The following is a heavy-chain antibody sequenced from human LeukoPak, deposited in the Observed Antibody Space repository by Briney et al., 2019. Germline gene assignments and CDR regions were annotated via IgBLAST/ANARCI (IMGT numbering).Heavy chain of an antibody. Sequence: GGSLRLSCAASGFTFSSYTMNWVRQPPGKGLEWVSNIGTSGTTIYYADSVKGRFTISRDNAKNSLYLQMNSLRAEDTAVYYCARDLEYYDILTGYYSPYGMDVWGQGTTVTVSS. CDR2: IGTSGTTI. V-gene: IGHV3-48*01. CDR3: ARDLEYYDILTGYYSPYGMDV. J-gene: IGHJ6*02. D-gene: IGHD3-9*01. CDR1: GFTFSSYT.